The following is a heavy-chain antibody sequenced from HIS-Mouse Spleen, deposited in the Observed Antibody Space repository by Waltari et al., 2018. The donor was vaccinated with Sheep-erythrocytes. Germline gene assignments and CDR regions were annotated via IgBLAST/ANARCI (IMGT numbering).Heavy chain of an antibody. Sequence: EVQLVQSGAEVKKPGESLKISCKGSGYSFTSYWIGWGRQMPGKGLEWMGSIYPGDSATRYSPSFQGQVTISADKSISTAMYYCARHLWPHSSSWRDAFDIWGQGTMVTVSS. D-gene: IGHD6-13*01. J-gene: IGHJ3*02. CDR3: AFDI. V-gene: IGHV5-51*03. CDR2: IYPGDSAT. CDR1: GYSFTSYW.